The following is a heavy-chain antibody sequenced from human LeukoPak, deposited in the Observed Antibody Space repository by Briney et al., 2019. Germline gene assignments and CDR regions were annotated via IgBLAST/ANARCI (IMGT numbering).Heavy chain of an antibody. Sequence: SETLSLTCTVSGGSISSSSYYWGWIRRPPGKGLEWIGSIYYSGSTYYNPSLKSRVTISVDTSKNQFSLKLSSVTAADTAVYYCARHSGSSGYYFDYWGQGTLVTVSS. CDR3: ARHSGSSGYYFDY. J-gene: IGHJ4*02. CDR2: IYYSGST. V-gene: IGHV4-39*01. D-gene: IGHD3-22*01. CDR1: GGSISSSSYY.